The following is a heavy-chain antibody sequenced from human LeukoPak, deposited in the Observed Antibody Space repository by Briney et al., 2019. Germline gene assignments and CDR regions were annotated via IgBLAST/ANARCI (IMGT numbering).Heavy chain of an antibody. CDR1: GGSISSYY. CDR3: AREGAVAGPLMGYYYYGMDV. D-gene: IGHD6-19*01. V-gene: IGHV4-59*01. Sequence: PSETLSLTCTVSGGSISSYYWSWIRQPPGKGLEWIGYIYYSGSTNYNPSLKSRVTISVDTSKNQFSLKLSSVTAADTAVYYCAREGAVAGPLMGYYYYGMDVWGQGTTVTVSS. CDR2: IYYSGST. J-gene: IGHJ6*02.